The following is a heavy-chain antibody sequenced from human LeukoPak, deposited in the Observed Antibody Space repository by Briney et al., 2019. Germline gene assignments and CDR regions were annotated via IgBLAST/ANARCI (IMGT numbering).Heavy chain of an antibody. V-gene: IGHV3-33*01. Sequence: GGSLRLSCAASGFTFSSYGMHWVRQAPGKGLEWVAVIWYDGSNKYYADSAKGRFTISRDNSKNTLYLQMNSLRAEDTAVYYCARDRSYEAFDIWGQGTMVTVSS. J-gene: IGHJ3*02. D-gene: IGHD1-26*01. CDR2: IWYDGSNK. CDR1: GFTFSSYG. CDR3: ARDRSYEAFDI.